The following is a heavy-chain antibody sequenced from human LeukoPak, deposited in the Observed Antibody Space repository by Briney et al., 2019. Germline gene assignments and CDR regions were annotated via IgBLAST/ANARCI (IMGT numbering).Heavy chain of an antibody. CDR2: IYYSGST. Sequence: SETLSLTCTVSGGSISSYYWSWIRQPPGKGLEWIGYIYYSGSTNYNPSLKSRVTISVDTSKNQFSLKLSSVTAADTAVYYCARVGGSGSYCFDYWGQGTLVTVSS. V-gene: IGHV4-59*01. J-gene: IGHJ4*02. CDR3: ARVGGSGSYCFDY. D-gene: IGHD3-10*01. CDR1: GGSISSYY.